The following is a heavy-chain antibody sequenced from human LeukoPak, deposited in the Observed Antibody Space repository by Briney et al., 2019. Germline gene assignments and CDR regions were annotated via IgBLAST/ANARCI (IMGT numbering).Heavy chain of an antibody. D-gene: IGHD6-13*01. V-gene: IGHV4-4*07. CDR3: ARDVVAAAGTWDY. CDR1: GDSISSFY. Sequence: PSGTLSLTCTVSGDSISSFYWSWIRQPAGKGLEWIGRIYSSGSTNYNPSLESRVTMSVDTSKNQLSLKLSSVTAADTAVYYCARDVVAAAGTWDYWGQGTLVTVSS. J-gene: IGHJ4*02. CDR2: IYSSGST.